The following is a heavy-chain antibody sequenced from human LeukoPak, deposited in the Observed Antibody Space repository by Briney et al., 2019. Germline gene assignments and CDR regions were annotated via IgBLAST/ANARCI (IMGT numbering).Heavy chain of an antibody. CDR3: VAGTPLDY. CDR1: GFIFSSYS. J-gene: IGHJ4*02. D-gene: IGHD6-13*01. CDR2: ISSSSSTI. Sequence: PGGSLRLSCEASGFIFSSYSMNWVSQAPGKGLEWISYISSSSSTIYYADSVKGRFTISRDNAKNSLYLQMNSLRDEDTAVYYCVAGTPLDYWGQGTLVTVSS. V-gene: IGHV3-48*02.